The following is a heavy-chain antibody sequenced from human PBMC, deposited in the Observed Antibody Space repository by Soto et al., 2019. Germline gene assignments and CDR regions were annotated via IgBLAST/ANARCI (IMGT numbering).Heavy chain of an antibody. CDR1: GFTFTSYA. V-gene: IGHV3-23*01. D-gene: IGHD3-3*01. CDR2: ISGSGGDT. CDR3: AKHDFWTLYNTGLDS. J-gene: IGHJ4*02. Sequence: EVQLLESGGGLVQPGGSLRLSCSASGFTFTSYAMSWVRQAPGKGLEWVSGISGSGGDTKSADSVKGRFTISSDNFKNMLYLQMNSLRAEDTAVYYCAKHDFWTLYNTGLDSWGQGTLVTVSS.